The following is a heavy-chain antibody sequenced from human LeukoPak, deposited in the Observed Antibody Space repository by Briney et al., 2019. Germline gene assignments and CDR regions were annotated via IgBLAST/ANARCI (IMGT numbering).Heavy chain of an antibody. Sequence: SETLSLTCTVSGGSISSSSHFWGWIRQPPGKGLEYIGSIYYTGTSYYHPSLKSRVTISVDTSKNQFSLKLSSVTAADTAVYYCTKYSITYLFDYWGQGTLVTVSS. CDR3: TKYSITYLFDY. J-gene: IGHJ4*02. CDR1: GGSISSSSHF. V-gene: IGHV4-39*07. D-gene: IGHD6-6*01. CDR2: IYYTGTS.